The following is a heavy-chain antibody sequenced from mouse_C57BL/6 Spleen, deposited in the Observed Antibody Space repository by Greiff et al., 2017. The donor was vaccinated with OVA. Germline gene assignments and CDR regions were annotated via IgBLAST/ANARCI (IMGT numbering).Heavy chain of an antibody. J-gene: IGHJ4*01. CDR1: GYTFTDYY. V-gene: IGHV1-26*01. D-gene: IGHD2-4*01. Sequence: VQLQQSGPELVKPGASVKISCKASGYTFTDYYMNWVKQSHGKSLEWIGDINPNNGGTSYNQKFKGKATLTVDKSSSTAYMELRSLTSEDSAVYYCARPYYDYLYAMDYWGQGTSVTVSS. CDR2: INPNNGGT. CDR3: ARPYYDYLYAMDY.